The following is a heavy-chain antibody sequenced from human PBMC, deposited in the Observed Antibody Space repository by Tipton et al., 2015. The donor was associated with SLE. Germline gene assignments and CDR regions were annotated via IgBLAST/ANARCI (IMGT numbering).Heavy chain of an antibody. CDR3: ARGTPASDIVVVPAAIRAFDI. D-gene: IGHD2-2*01. CDR1: GYTFTSYY. V-gene: IGHV1-46*01. Sequence: QVQLVQSGPEVKKPGASVKVSCKASGYTFTSYYMHWVRQAPGQGLEWMGIINPSGGSTSYAQKFQGRVTMTRDTSTSTVYMELSSLRSEDTAVYYCARGTPASDIVVVPAAIRAFDIWGQGTMVTISS. CDR2: INPSGGST. J-gene: IGHJ3*02.